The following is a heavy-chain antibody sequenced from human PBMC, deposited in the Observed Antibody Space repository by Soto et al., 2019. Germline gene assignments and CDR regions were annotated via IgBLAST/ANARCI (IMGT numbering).Heavy chain of an antibody. Sequence: SETLSLTCTVSGASISSGRAYWSWIRQHPGKGLEWIGYMFYSGSTYYHPSLKSRVNISADTSKNQFSLRLTSVTPADTAVYYCARDNGYGHFDSWGQGTLVTVS. CDR1: GASISSGRAY. V-gene: IGHV4-31*03. J-gene: IGHJ4*02. D-gene: IGHD5-12*01. CDR2: MFYSGST. CDR3: ARDNGYGHFDS.